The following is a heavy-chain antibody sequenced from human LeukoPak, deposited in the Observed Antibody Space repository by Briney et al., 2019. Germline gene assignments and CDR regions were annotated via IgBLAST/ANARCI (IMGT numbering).Heavy chain of an antibody. J-gene: IGHJ6*02. CDR2: ISQDGSQK. Sequence: PGGSLRLSCAASGFTFTNYWMSWVRQAPGKGLEWVANISQDGSQKKCVVSVKGRFTISRDNAQSSLYLQMNSLRAEDTAVYFCARGGGLDVWGQGATVTVSS. CDR3: ARGGGLDV. D-gene: IGHD3-16*01. V-gene: IGHV3-7*03. CDR1: GFTFTNYW.